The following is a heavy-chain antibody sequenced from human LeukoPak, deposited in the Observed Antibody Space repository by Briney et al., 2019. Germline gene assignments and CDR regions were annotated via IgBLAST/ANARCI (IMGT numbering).Heavy chain of an antibody. CDR2: IYYSGST. D-gene: IGHD3-3*01. CDR1: GGSISSGISY. J-gene: IGHJ4*02. CDR3: ARGVNFRPNLFGVVIIPVSGFDY. Sequence: PSETLSLTCTVSGGSISSGISYWGWIRQPPGKGLEWIGSIYYSGSTNYNPSLKSRVTIAVDTSKKQFSLKLSSVTAADTAVYYCARGVNFRPNLFGVVIIPVSGFDYWGQGTLVTVSS. V-gene: IGHV4-39*01.